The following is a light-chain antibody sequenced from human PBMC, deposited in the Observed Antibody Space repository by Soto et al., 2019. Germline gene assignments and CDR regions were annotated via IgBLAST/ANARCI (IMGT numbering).Light chain of an antibody. CDR1: SGHSNYA. CDR3: QTWGTGIHVV. J-gene: IGLJ2*01. V-gene: IGLV4-69*01. Sequence: QLVLTQSPSASASLGASVKLTCTLSSGHSNYAIAWHQQQPEKGPRYLMKLNGDGSHTKGDGIPDRFSGSSSGAERYLTISSLQSEDEADYYCQTWGTGIHVVFGGGTKVTVL. CDR2: LNGDGSH.